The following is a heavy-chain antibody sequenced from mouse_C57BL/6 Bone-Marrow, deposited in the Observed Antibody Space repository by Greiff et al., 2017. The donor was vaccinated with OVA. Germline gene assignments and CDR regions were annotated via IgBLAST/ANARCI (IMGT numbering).Heavy chain of an antibody. J-gene: IGHJ3*01. D-gene: IGHD2-1*01. CDR2: ISSGGSYT. V-gene: IGHV5-6*01. Sequence: EVQRVESGGDLVKPGGSLKLSCAASGFTFSSYGMSWVRQTPDKRLEWVATISSGGSYTYYPDSVKGRFTISRDNAKNTLYLQMSSLKSEDTAMYYCASPIYYGNSEFAYWGQGTLVTVSA. CDR1: GFTFSSYG. CDR3: ASPIYYGNSEFAY.